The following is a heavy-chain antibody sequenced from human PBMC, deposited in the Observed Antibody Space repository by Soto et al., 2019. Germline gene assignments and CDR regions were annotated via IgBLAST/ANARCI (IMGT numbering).Heavy chain of an antibody. Sequence: GGSLRLSCAASGFTFSSYAMHWVRQAPGKGLEWVAVISYDGSNKYYADSVKGRFTISRDNSKNTLYLQMNSLRAEDTAVYYCARDFSVGRFLEWLLRGMDVWGQGTTVTVSS. CDR1: GFTFSSYA. CDR3: ARDFSVGRFLEWLLRGMDV. CDR2: ISYDGSNK. D-gene: IGHD3-3*01. V-gene: IGHV3-30-3*01. J-gene: IGHJ6*02.